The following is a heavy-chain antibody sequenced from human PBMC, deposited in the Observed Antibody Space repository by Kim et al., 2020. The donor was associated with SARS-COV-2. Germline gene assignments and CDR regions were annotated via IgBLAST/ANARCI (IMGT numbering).Heavy chain of an antibody. J-gene: IGHJ6*02. CDR3: ARVAVTVTTWYYYGMDV. CDR2: ISSNGGST. D-gene: IGHD4-17*01. CDR1: GFTFSNYA. Sequence: GGSLRLSCAASGFTFSNYAMHWVRQAPGKGLEYVSAISSNGGSTYYAKSVKGRFIISRDNSKNTLYLQMGSLRAEDMAVYYCARVAVTVTTWYYYGMDVWGQGTTVTVSS. V-gene: IGHV3-64*01.